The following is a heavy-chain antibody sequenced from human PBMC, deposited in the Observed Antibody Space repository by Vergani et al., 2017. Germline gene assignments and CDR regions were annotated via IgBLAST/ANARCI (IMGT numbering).Heavy chain of an antibody. CDR1: GFTFSSYG. CDR2: ISYDGSNK. V-gene: IGHV3-30*03. Sequence: VQLVESGGGLVQPGGSLRLSCAASGFTFSSYGMHWVRQAPGKGLEWVAVISYDGSNKYYADSVKGRFTISRDNSKNTLYLQMNSLRAEDTAVYYCARWDYYDNHPFDYWGQGTLVTVSS. CDR3: ARWDYYDNHPFDY. D-gene: IGHD3-22*01. J-gene: IGHJ4*02.